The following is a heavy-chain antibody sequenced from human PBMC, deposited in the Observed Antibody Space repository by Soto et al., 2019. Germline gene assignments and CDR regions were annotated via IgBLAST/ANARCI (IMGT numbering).Heavy chain of an antibody. Sequence: QLQLQESGPRLVKPSETLSLTCTVSGGSITSSGYYWGYIRQPPGKGLEWIASIYYRGSTYYNPSLKSRVTISIDTSKNQFSLELTSVTAADTAVYYCMRDSGNYRTSNWGQGILVTVSS. CDR1: GGSITSSGYY. CDR3: MRDSGNYRTSN. J-gene: IGHJ4*02. V-gene: IGHV4-39*01. D-gene: IGHD1-26*01. CDR2: IYYRGST.